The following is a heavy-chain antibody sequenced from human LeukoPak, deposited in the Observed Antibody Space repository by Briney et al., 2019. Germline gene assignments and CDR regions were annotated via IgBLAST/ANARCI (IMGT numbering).Heavy chain of an antibody. CDR1: GGSISSYY. Sequence: SETLSLTCTVSGGSISSYYWSWIRQPPGKGLEWIGSIYYSRSTNHNPSLKSRLTISLDTSKNQFSLKLTSVTAADTAVYYCARGLPHRDGYNYSDYWGQGTLVTVSS. D-gene: IGHD5-24*01. CDR3: ARGLPHRDGYNYSDY. CDR2: IYYSRST. J-gene: IGHJ4*02. V-gene: IGHV4-59*01.